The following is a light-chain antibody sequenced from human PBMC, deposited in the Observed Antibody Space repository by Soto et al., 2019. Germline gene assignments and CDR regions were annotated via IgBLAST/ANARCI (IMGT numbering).Light chain of an antibody. Sequence: DVEMTQSPLSLPVTLGQPASISCRSSHSLLYGDGNTYLNWFQQRAGQSPRHLIYKVSNRDSGVPDRFSGSGSDTDFTLKISRVEAEDVGVYYCMQGTHWPPTFGQGTNVEIK. CDR2: KVS. CDR3: MQGTHWPPT. V-gene: IGKV2-30*01. CDR1: HSLLYGDGNTY. J-gene: IGKJ1*01.